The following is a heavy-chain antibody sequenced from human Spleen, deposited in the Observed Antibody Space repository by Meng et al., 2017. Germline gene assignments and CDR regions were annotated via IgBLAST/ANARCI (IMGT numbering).Heavy chain of an antibody. J-gene: IGHJ4*02. V-gene: IGHV4-34*01. Sequence: QGALQRWGAGLLKPSETLSLTCAVYGGSFSGYYWSWIRQPPGKGLEWIGEINESGTTNYNPSLKSRVSISVDTSKSEFSLNLRSVTAADTAVYYCAKDGWFGDHFDYWGQGTLVTVSS. CDR1: GGSFSGYY. D-gene: IGHD3-10*01. CDR2: INESGTT. CDR3: AKDGWFGDHFDY.